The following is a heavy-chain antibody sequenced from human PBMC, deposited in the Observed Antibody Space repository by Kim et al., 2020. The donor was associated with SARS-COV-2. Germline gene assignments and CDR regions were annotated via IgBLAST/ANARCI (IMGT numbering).Heavy chain of an antibody. CDR2: ISSSGSTI. D-gene: IGHD6-13*01. CDR1: GFTFSDYY. V-gene: IGHV3-11*04. J-gene: IGHJ6*02. Sequence: GGSLRLSCAASGFTFSDYYMSWIRQAPGKGLEWVSYISSSGSTIYYADSVKGRFTISRDNAKNSLYLQMNSLRAEDTAVYYCARRGDSSSWLLYYYYYGMDVWGQGTTVTVSS. CDR3: ARRGDSSSWLLYYYYYGMDV.